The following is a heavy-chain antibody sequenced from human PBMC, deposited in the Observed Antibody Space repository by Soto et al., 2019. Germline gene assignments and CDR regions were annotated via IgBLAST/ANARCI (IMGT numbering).Heavy chain of an antibody. D-gene: IGHD6-6*01. CDR1: GYSFTTFW. Sequence: PGESLKISCKASGYSFTTFWIGWVRQMPGKGLEWMSIIYPSDSDTRYSPSFQGHVTMSADTSINSAYLQWTSLKASDTAIYYCVRRATSSQVVVHWGQGTLVTVSS. V-gene: IGHV5-51*01. J-gene: IGHJ1*01. CDR2: IYPSDSDT. CDR3: VRRATSSQVVVH.